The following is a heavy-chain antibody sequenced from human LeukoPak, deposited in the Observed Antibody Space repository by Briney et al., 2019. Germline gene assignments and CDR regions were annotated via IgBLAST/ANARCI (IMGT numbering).Heavy chain of an antibody. V-gene: IGHV4-59*01. Sequence: TETLSLTCNVSGDSMSSYYWSWIRQPPGKGLEWIGYIYYSGSTNYNPSLKSRVTISVDTSKNQFSLKLSSVTAADTAVYYCARDRPAVGATRSDAFDIWGQGTMVTVSP. CDR3: ARDRPAVGATRSDAFDI. J-gene: IGHJ3*02. CDR2: IYYSGST. D-gene: IGHD1-26*01. CDR1: GDSMSSYY.